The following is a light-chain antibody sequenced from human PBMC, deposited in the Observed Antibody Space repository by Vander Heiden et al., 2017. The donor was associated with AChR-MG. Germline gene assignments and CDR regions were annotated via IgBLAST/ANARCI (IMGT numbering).Light chain of an antibody. Sequence: QSALTQPPSVSGSPGQSSTFSCTGSSSDVGGYNYVPWYQQHPGKAPKLIIYNVDNRPSGVSNRFSGFKSGNTASLTISGLQAEDEADYYCSSYTSTGTLVIGGGTKVTVL. CDR3: SSYTSTGTLV. CDR2: NVD. CDR1: SSDVGGYNY. J-gene: IGLJ3*02. V-gene: IGLV2-14*03.